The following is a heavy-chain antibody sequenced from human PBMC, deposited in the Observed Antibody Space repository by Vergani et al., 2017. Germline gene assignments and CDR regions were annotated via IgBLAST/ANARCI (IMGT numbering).Heavy chain of an antibody. Sequence: QVQLQQWGAGLVKPSETLSLTCTVSGGSISSYYWSWIRQPPGKGLEWIGYIYYSGSTNYNPSLKSRVTISVDTSKNQFSLKLSSVTAADTALYYCARVAPQNSEYSGSSGADYWGQGTLVTVSS. J-gene: IGHJ4*02. V-gene: IGHV4-59*08. CDR2: IYYSGST. CDR3: ARVAPQNSEYSGSSGADY. CDR1: GGSISSYY. D-gene: IGHD6-6*01.